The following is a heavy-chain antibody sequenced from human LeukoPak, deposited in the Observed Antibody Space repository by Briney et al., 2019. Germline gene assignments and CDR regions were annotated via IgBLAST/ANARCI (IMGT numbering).Heavy chain of an antibody. CDR2: IIPNLGTT. CDR3: ARSSGTYYRGYYYMDV. CDR1: GGTFSNYA. J-gene: IGHJ6*03. Sequence: ASVKVSCKTSGGTFSNYAITWVRQAPGQGRQWMGRIIPNLGTTDYAQSFQGRVTISTDESMITSYMQLSSLRSDDTAVYYCARSSGTYYRGYYYMDVWGKGTTVTVSS. D-gene: IGHD3-10*01. V-gene: IGHV1-69*05.